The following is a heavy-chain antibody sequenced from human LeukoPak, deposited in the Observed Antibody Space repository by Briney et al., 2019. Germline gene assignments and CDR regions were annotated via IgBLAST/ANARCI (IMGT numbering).Heavy chain of an antibody. V-gene: IGHV3-23*01. CDR1: GFTFSSYG. CDR2: ISGSGGST. Sequence: GGSLRLSCAASGFTFSSYGMSWVRQAPGKGLEWVSAISGSGGSTYYADSVKGRLTISRDNAKNSLYLQMNSLRAEDTAVYYCARDRVGASWGRPHDYWGQGTLVTVSS. CDR3: ARDRVGASWGRPHDY. D-gene: IGHD1-26*01. J-gene: IGHJ4*02.